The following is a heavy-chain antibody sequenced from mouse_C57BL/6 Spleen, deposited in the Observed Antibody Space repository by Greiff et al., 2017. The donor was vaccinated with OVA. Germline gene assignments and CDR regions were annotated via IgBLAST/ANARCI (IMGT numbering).Heavy chain of an antibody. CDR1: GYAFSSYW. D-gene: IGHD1-1*01. CDR2: IYPGDGDT. J-gene: IGHJ1*03. V-gene: IGHV1-80*01. CDR3: ARRGYYGSSPWYFDV. Sequence: QVQLKQSGAELVKPGASVKISCKASGYAFSSYWMNWVKQRPGKGLEWIGQIYPGDGDTNYNGKFKGKATLTADKSSSTAYMQLSSLTSEDSAVYFCARRGYYGSSPWYFDVWGTGTTVTVSS.